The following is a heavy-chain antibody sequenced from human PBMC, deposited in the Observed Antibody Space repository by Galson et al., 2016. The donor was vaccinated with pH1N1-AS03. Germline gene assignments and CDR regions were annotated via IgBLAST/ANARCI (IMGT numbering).Heavy chain of an antibody. CDR2: SGSGGST. CDR1: GFTFSSYA. CDR3: AELRGQLAYNWYFDL. J-gene: IGHJ2*01. D-gene: IGHD6-13*01. Sequence: SLRLSCAASGFTFSSYAMSWVRQAPGKGLEWVSTSGSGGSTYYADSVKGRFTISRDNSKNTLYVQMNSLRAEDTAVYYCAELRGQLAYNWYFDLWGRGTLVTVSS. V-gene: IGHV3-23*01.